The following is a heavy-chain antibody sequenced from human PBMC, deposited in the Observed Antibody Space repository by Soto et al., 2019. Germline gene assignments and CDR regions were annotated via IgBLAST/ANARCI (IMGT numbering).Heavy chain of an antibody. Sequence: GESLKISCTASGFTFGDYAMSWFRQAPGKGLEWVGFIRSKAYGGTTEYAASVKGRFTISRDDSKSIAYLQMNSLKTEDTAVYYCTRDYEDDILTGYSDWGQGTLVTVSS. CDR3: TRDYEDDILTGYSD. D-gene: IGHD3-9*01. V-gene: IGHV3-49*03. CDR1: GFTFGDYA. J-gene: IGHJ4*02. CDR2: IRSKAYGGTT.